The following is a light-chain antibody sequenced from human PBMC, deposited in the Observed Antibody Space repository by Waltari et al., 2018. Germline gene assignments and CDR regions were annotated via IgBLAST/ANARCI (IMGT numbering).Light chain of an antibody. CDR3: SSYTSSSTHNV. Sequence: QSALTQPASVSGSPGQSITISCTGTSSDVGGYNYVSWYQQHPGKAPKLMIYDVSNRPSGVSNRFSGSNSGNTASLTISGLQAEDEADYYCSSYTSSSTHNVFGSGTKVTVL. CDR1: SSDVGGYNY. J-gene: IGLJ6*01. V-gene: IGLV2-14*03. CDR2: DVS.